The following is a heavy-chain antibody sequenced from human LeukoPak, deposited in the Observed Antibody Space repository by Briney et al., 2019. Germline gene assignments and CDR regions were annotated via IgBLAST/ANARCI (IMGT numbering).Heavy chain of an antibody. D-gene: IGHD3-16*01. V-gene: IGHV3-7*01. CDR1: GFTFSSYW. CDR2: IKQDGSEK. Sequence: PGGSLRPSCAASGFTFSSYWMSWVGQAPGKGLEWVANIKQDGSEKYYVDSVKGRFTISRDNAKNSLYLQMNSLRAEDTAVYYCARRGNRQPFDYWGQGTLVTVSS. CDR3: ARRGNRQPFDY. J-gene: IGHJ4*02.